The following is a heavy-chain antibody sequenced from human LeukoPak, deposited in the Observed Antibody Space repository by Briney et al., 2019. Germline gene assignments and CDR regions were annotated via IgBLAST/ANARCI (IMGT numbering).Heavy chain of an antibody. CDR3: ARAGGYDYVWGSYRYDY. CDR1: GGTFSSYA. J-gene: IGHJ4*02. D-gene: IGHD3-16*02. Sequence: SVKVSCKASGGTFSSYAISWVRQAPGQGLEWMGRIIPIFGTANYAQKFQGRVTITTDESTSTAYMELSSLRSEVTAVYYCARAGGYDYVWGSYRYDYWGQGTLVTVSS. CDR2: IIPIFGTA. V-gene: IGHV1-69*05.